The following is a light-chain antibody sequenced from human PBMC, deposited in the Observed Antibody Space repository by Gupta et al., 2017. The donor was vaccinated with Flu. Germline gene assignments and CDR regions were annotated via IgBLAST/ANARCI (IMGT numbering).Light chain of an antibody. CDR1: QSLLVSNGYNY. CDR3: KQDNYIPKT. V-gene: IGKV2-28*01. Sequence: VVTQSPLSLPVTPGGPASISCRSSQSLLVSNGYNYLDWYVQKPGQSPQLLIYLGSNRASGVPDRFSGSGSGTDFTLNISSVEAEDVGVYYCKQDNYIPKTFGQGTKVEIK. J-gene: IGKJ1*01. CDR2: LGS.